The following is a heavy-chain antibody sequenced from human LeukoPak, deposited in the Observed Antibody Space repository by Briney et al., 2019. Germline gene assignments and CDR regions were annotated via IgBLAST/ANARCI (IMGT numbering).Heavy chain of an antibody. Sequence: GGPLRLSCAASGFTFSSYAMSWVRQAPGNGLEWVAVISYDGSNKYYADSVKGRFTISRDNSKNTLYLQMNSLRAEDTAVYYCAKTHFFTSVVRFGELLSSFDYWGQGTLVTVSS. CDR1: GFTFSSYA. CDR3: AKTHFFTSVVRFGELLSSFDY. V-gene: IGHV3-30*18. D-gene: IGHD3-10*01. J-gene: IGHJ4*02. CDR2: ISYDGSNK.